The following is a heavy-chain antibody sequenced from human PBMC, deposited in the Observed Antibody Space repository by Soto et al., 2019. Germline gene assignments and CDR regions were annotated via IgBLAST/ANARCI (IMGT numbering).Heavy chain of an antibody. CDR3: VKAVYLLDFDY. V-gene: IGHV3-23*01. D-gene: IGHD1-20*01. CDR2: MSGTGGNT. CDR1: GFTFSGYA. Sequence: GGSLRLSSAASGFTFSGYAMTWVRQAPGKGLEWVSTMSGTGGNTYYADSVKGRFTISRDNSKNTVYLQMNSLRAEDTAVYYCVKAVYLLDFDYWGQGTLVTVSA. J-gene: IGHJ4*02.